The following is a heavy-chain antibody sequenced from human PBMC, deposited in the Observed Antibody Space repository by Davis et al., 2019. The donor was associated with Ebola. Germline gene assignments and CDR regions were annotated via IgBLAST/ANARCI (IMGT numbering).Heavy chain of an antibody. D-gene: IGHD5-18*01. CDR3: ARGGYSYGYGWFDP. CDR1: GFTFDDYT. CDR2: ISWDGGST. J-gene: IGHJ5*02. Sequence: PGGSLRLSCAASGFTFDDYTMHWVRQAPGKGLEWVSLISWDGGSTYYADSVKGRFTISRDNVKNSLYLQMNSLRAEDTAVYYCARGGYSYGYGWFDPWGQGTLVTVSS. V-gene: IGHV3-43*01.